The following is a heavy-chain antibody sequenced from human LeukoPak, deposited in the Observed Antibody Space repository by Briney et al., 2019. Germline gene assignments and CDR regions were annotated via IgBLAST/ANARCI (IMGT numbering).Heavy chain of an antibody. V-gene: IGHV4-59*08. D-gene: IGHD1-26*01. CDR2: IYNSGNT. CDR1: GGSISSNY. Sequence: PSETLSLTCTVSGGSISSNYWSWIRQTPGRGLQRIGYIYNSGNTNYNPSLKSRVTISVDTSKNQFSLKLSSVTAADTAVYYCARLPIMVGAPRHFQDWGQGTLVIVSS. J-gene: IGHJ1*01. CDR3: ARLPIMVGAPRHFQD.